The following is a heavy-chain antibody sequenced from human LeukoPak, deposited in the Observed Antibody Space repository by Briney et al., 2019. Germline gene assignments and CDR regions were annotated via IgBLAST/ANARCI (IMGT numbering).Heavy chain of an antibody. D-gene: IGHD3-10*01. CDR1: GGTFSSYA. CDR3: ARGRYYGSGSYSTTRYYGMDV. CDR2: IIPIFGTA. V-gene: IGHV1-69*13. Sequence: SVTVSFKASGGTFSSYAISWVRQAPGQGLEWMGGIIPIFGTANYAQKFQGRVTITADESTSTAYMELSSLRSEDTAVYYCARGRYYGSGSYSTTRYYGMDVWGQGTTVTVSS. J-gene: IGHJ6*02.